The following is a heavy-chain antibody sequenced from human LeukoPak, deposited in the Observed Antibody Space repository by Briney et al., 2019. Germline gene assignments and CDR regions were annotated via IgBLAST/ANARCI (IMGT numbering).Heavy chain of an antibody. CDR3: AKDLLPRNQFDY. CDR2: ISGSGGNT. J-gene: IGHJ4*02. V-gene: IGHV3-23*01. Sequence: PGGSLRLSCAASGFTFSSYAMNWVRQAPGKGPEWVSGISGSGGNTYYADSVKGRFTISRDNSKNTLYLQMNSLRAEDTAVYYCAKDLLPRNQFDYWGQGTLVTVSS. D-gene: IGHD1-14*01. CDR1: GFTFSSYA.